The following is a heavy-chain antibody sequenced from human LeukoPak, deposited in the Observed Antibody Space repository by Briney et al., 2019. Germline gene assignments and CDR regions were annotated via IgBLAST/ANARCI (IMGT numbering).Heavy chain of an antibody. Sequence: GGSLRLSCAASGFTFSSYWMSCVRQAPGKGLEWVSVIYSGGSTYYADSVKGRFTISRDNSKNTLYLQMNSLRAEDTAVYYCAREADDYGGNLRVHFDYWGQGTLVTVPS. CDR1: GFTFSSYW. D-gene: IGHD4-23*01. CDR2: IYSGGST. J-gene: IGHJ4*02. V-gene: IGHV3-53*01. CDR3: AREADDYGGNLRVHFDY.